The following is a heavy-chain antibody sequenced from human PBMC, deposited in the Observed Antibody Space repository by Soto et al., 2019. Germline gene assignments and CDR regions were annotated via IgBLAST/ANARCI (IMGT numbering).Heavy chain of an antibody. J-gene: IGHJ4*02. CDR1: GGSISSGDYY. V-gene: IGHV4-31*03. Sequence: QVQLQESGPGLVKPSQTLPLTCTVSGGSISSGDYYWSWVRQHPGKGLEWIGYIYYSGSTYYNPSLKSRVTISVDTSKNQFSLKLSSVTAADTAVYYCARGPYSGNAIDYWGQGTLVTVSS. CDR2: IYYSGST. CDR3: ARGPYSGNAIDY. D-gene: IGHD4-4*01.